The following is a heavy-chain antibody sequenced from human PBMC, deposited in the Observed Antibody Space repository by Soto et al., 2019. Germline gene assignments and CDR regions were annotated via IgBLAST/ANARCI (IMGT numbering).Heavy chain of an antibody. J-gene: IGHJ4*02. V-gene: IGHV4-30-4*01. CDR2: IYSSGST. CDR1: GGSISSGDYY. Sequence: SETLSITCTVCGGSISSGDYYWSWMRQPPGKGLEWIGYIYSSGSTYYNPSLKSLVTISVDTSKNQFSLKLSSVTAADTAVDYCAREAMRTYYGSGSYPTVFDYWGQGTLVTVSS. D-gene: IGHD3-10*01. CDR3: AREAMRTYYGSGSYPTVFDY.